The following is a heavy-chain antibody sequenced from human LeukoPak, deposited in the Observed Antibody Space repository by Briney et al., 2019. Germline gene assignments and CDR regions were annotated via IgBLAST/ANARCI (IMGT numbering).Heavy chain of an antibody. CDR3: AKDLNSVVVVISTAFDI. Sequence: GGSLRLSCAASGFTFDDYAMHWVRQAPGKGLEWVSGISWNSGSIGYADSVKGRFTISRDNAKNSLYLQMNSLRAEDMALYYCAKDLNSVVVVISTAFDIWGQGTMVTVSS. D-gene: IGHD3-22*01. CDR2: ISWNSGSI. CDR1: GFTFDDYA. J-gene: IGHJ3*02. V-gene: IGHV3-9*03.